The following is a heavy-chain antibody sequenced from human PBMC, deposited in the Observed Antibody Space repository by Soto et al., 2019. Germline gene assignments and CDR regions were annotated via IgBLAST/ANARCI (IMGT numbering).Heavy chain of an antibody. CDR1: GFTFSTYW. J-gene: IGHJ3*02. Sequence: EVQLVESGGGLVQPGGSLRLSCAASGFTFSTYWMSWVRQAPGKGLQWVANIKPDGGEKWYVDSVRGRFTISSDNVKNSLYLQMNNVRAEDTAVYYCARGDFYDSSGPFSDAFDIWGQGTMVTVSS. CDR3: ARGDFYDSSGPFSDAFDI. CDR2: IKPDGGEK. D-gene: IGHD3-22*01. V-gene: IGHV3-7*04.